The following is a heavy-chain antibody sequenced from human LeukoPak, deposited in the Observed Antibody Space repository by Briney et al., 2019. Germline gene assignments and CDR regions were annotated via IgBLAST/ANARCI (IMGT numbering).Heavy chain of an antibody. Sequence: GGSLRLSCAASGFTFSGSAMYWVRQASGRGLEWVGHIRSRANSYATLYGASVKGRFTISRDDSKNTAYLQVNNLKTEDTAVYYCTRLSAGAPLLGDNWGQGTLVTVSS. D-gene: IGHD1-26*01. CDR1: GFTFSGSA. CDR2: IRSRANSYAT. CDR3: TRLSAGAPLLGDN. V-gene: IGHV3-73*01. J-gene: IGHJ4*02.